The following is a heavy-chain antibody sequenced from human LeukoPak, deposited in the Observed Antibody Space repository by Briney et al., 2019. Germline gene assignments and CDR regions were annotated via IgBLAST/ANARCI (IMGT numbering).Heavy chain of an antibody. D-gene: IGHD3-9*01. V-gene: IGHV1-46*01. Sequence: ASVKVSCKASGYTFTSYYMHWVRQAPGQGLEWMGIINPSGGSTSYAQKFQGRVTMTRDTSTSTVYMELGSLRSEDTAVYYCARTSLPYYDILTGYYLPLENWGQGTLVTVSS. CDR2: INPSGGST. CDR3: ARTSLPYYDILTGYYLPLEN. CDR1: GYTFTSYY. J-gene: IGHJ4*02.